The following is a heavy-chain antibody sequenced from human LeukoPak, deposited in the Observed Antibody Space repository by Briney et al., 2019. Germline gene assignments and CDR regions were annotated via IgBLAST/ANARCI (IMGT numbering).Heavy chain of an antibody. D-gene: IGHD3-16*02. CDR3: AKGISTLRLGELSGFDY. CDR2: ISYDGSNK. V-gene: IGHV3-30*18. J-gene: IGHJ4*02. CDR1: GFAFSSYG. Sequence: RAGGTLRLSCAASGFAFSSYGMSWVRQAPGKGLEWVAVISYDGSNKYYADSVKGRFTISRDNSKNTLYLQMNSLRAEDTAVYYCAKGISTLRLGELSGFDYWGQGTLVTVSS.